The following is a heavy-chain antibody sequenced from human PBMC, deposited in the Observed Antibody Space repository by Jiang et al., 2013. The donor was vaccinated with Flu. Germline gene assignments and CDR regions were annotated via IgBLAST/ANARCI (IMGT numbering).Heavy chain of an antibody. J-gene: IGHJ4*02. Sequence: KPSETLSLTCTVSGGSISSYYWSWIRQPPGKGLEWIGYIYYSGSTNYNPSLKSRVTISVDTSKNQFSLKLSSVTAADTAVYYCARYLDYDSSGYYYFHYFDYWGQGTLVTVSS. D-gene: IGHD3-22*01. CDR1: GGSISSYY. CDR2: IYYSGST. V-gene: IGHV4-59*01. CDR3: ARYLDYDSSGYYYFHYFDY.